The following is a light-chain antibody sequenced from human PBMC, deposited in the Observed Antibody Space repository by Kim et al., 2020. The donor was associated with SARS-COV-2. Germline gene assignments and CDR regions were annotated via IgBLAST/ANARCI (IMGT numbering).Light chain of an antibody. J-gene: IGKJ4*01. CDR2: DAS. CDR1: QSLSSSY. CDR3: QQYLSSPLT. Sequence: EIVLTQSPATLSLSPGERATLSCGASQSLSSSYLAWYQQRPGLAPRLLIYDASSRATGIPDRFSGSGSGTDFTLTISRLEPEDFAIYYCQQYLSSPLTFGGGTKVDIK. V-gene: IGKV3D-20*01.